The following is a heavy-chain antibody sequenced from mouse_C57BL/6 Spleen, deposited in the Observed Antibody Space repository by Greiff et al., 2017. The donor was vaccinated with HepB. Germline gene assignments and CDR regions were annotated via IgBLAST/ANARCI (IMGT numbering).Heavy chain of an antibody. CDR2: IDPEDGET. J-gene: IGHJ1*03. D-gene: IGHD1-1*01. V-gene: IGHV14-2*01. Sequence: VQLQQSGAELVKPGASVKLSCTASGFNIKDYYMHWVKQRTEQGLEWIGRIDPEDGETKYAPNFQGKATITADTSSNTAYLQLSSLTSEDAAVYYCARITTVVADVWGTGTTVTVSS. CDR3: ARITTVVADV. CDR1: GFNIKDYY.